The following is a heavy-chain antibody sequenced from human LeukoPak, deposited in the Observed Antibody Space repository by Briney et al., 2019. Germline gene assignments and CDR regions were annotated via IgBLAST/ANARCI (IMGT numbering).Heavy chain of an antibody. J-gene: IGHJ3*02. D-gene: IGHD3-22*01. V-gene: IGHV1-2*02. CDR3: ARDLNYYDSSGYYGAFDI. CDR1: GYSFTDYY. Sequence: ASVKVSCKASGYSFTDYYMHWVRQAPGQGLEWMGWINPNSGGTNYAQKFQGRVTMTRDTSISTAYMELSRLRSDDTAVYYCARDLNYYDSSGYYGAFDIWGQGTMVTVSS. CDR2: INPNSGGT.